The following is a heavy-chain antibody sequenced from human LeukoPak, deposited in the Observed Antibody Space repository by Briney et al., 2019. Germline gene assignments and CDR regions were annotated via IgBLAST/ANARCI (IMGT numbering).Heavy chain of an antibody. J-gene: IGHJ4*02. V-gene: IGHV3-74*01. CDR2: IYTDDIST. CDR1: GFNLSSYW. Sequence: GGSLRLSCAASGFNLSSYWMHWVRQAPRKGLVWVSVIYTDDISTNYADSVKGRFTISRVSAENTLYLQMNSLRAEDTAVYYGVRGLQGLDYWGQGTLVIVSA. CDR3: VRGLQGLDY. D-gene: IGHD4-11*01.